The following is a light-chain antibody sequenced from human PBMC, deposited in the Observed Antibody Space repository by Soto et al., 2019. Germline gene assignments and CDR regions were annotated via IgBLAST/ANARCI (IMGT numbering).Light chain of an antibody. CDR1: QSVLYSSNNKNY. CDR3: QQYYSTPPVT. CDR2: WAS. Sequence: IVMTQSPDSLALPLGERPTINCKSSQSVLYSSNNKNYLAWYKQKPGQPPKLLIYWASTRESGVPDRFSGSGSGTDFTLTISSLQAEDVAVYYCQQYYSTPPVTFGQGTRLEIK. J-gene: IGKJ5*01. V-gene: IGKV4-1*01.